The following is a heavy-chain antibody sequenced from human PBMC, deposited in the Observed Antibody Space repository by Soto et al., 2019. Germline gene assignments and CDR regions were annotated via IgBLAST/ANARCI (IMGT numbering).Heavy chain of an antibody. Sequence: GGSLRLSCAASGFTFSSYWMSWVRQAPGKGLEWVANIKQDGSEKYYVDSVKGRFTISRDNAKNSLYLQMNSLRAEDTAVYYCARGDSGYDLYYYYYYMDVWGKGTTVTVSS. CDR2: IKQDGSEK. J-gene: IGHJ6*03. D-gene: IGHD5-12*01. CDR1: GFTFSSYW. CDR3: ARGDSGYDLYYYYYYMDV. V-gene: IGHV3-7*01.